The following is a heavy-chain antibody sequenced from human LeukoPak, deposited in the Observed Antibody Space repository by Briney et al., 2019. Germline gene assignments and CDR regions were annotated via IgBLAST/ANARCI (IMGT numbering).Heavy chain of an antibody. CDR2: ISYDGSNK. D-gene: IGHD2-21*02. CDR1: GFTFSTYA. CDR3: ASVRAYCGGDCYF. V-gene: IGHV3-30*14. J-gene: IGHJ4*02. Sequence: GGSLRLSCAASGFTFSTYALHWIRQAPGKGLEWVAVISYDGSNKYYADSVKGRFTISRDNSKNTLYLQMNSLRAEDTAVYYCASVRAYCGGDCYFWGQGTLVTVSS.